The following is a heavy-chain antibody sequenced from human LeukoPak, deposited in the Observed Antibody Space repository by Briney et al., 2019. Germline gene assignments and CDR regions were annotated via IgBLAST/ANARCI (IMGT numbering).Heavy chain of an antibody. V-gene: IGHV4-59*01. CDR1: GGSISSYY. D-gene: IGHD6-13*01. CDR2: IYYSGST. J-gene: IGHJ4*02. Sequence: PSETRSLTCTVSGGSISSYYWSWIRQPPGKGQEWIGYIYYSGSTNYNPSLKSRVTISVDTSKNQFSLKLSSVTAADTAVYYCARQYSSSWYEVGYWGQGTLVTVSS. CDR3: ARQYSSSWYEVGY.